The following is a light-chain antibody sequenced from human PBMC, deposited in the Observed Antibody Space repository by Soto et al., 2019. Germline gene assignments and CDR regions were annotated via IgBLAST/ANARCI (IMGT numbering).Light chain of an antibody. J-gene: IGKJ1*01. V-gene: IGKV3-15*01. CDR1: QSVGNN. CDR2: GAS. CDR3: QQYDKWPRT. Sequence: EIVITQSQTTLSVSPGEQVTLSCRASQSVGNNLAWYQQKPGQAPSLVIHGASTRATGVPARFSGSGSGAEYTLTISSLQSEDFAVYYCQQYDKWPRTFGQGTKVDIK.